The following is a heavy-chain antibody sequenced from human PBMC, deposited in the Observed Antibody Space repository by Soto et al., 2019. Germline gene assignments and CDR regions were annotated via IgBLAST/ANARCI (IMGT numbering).Heavy chain of an antibody. CDR1: GFTFSSYS. D-gene: IGHD2-2*01. J-gene: IGHJ4*02. CDR3: ARDGAGYCSSTSCYPVDY. Sequence: EVQLVESGGGLVKPGGSLRLSCAASGFTFSSYSMNWVRQAPGKGLEWVSSISSSSSYIYYADSVKGRFTISRDNAKNSLYLQMNSLRAEDTAVYYCARDGAGYCSSTSCYPVDYWGQGTLVTVSS. CDR2: ISSSSSYI. V-gene: IGHV3-21*01.